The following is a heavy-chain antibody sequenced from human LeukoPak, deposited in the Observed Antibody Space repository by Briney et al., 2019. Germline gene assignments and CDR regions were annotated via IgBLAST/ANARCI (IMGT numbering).Heavy chain of an antibody. V-gene: IGHV4-59*01. J-gene: IGHJ3*02. D-gene: IGHD3-3*01. CDR1: GGSISSYY. CDR2: IYYSGST. CDR3: ARGSPTYYDFWSGYSGGDAFDI. Sequence: SETLSLTCTVSGGSISSYYWSWIRQPPGKGLEWIGSIYYSGSTNYNPSLKSRVTISVDTSKNQLSLKLSSVTAADTAVYYCARGSPTYYDFWSGYSGGDAFDIWGQGTMVTVSS.